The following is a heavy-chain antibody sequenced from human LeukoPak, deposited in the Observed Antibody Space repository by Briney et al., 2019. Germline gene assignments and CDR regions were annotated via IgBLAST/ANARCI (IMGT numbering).Heavy chain of an antibody. Sequence: SETLSLTCTVSGGSISSYYWSWIRQPPGKGLEWIGYIYYSGGTNYNPSLKSRVTISVDTSKNQFSLKLSSVTAADTAVYYCARRVYSSSWSCYFDYWGQGTLVTVSS. J-gene: IGHJ4*02. CDR2: IYYSGGT. CDR3: ARRVYSSSWSCYFDY. CDR1: GGSISSYY. D-gene: IGHD6-13*01. V-gene: IGHV4-59*01.